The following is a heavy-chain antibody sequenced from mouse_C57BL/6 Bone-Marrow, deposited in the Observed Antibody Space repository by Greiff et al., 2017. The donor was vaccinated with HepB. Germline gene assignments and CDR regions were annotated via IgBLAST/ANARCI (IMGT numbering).Heavy chain of an antibody. V-gene: IGHV1-64*01. CDR3: ARWRDYDYLFAY. J-gene: IGHJ3*01. Sequence: VQLQQPGAELVKPGASVKLSCKASGYTFTSYWMHWVKQRPGQGLEWIGMIHPNSGSNNYNEKFKSKATLTVDKSSSTAYMQLSSLTSEDSAVYYWARWRDYDYLFAYWGQGTLVTVSA. CDR1: GYTFTSYW. D-gene: IGHD2-4*01. CDR2: IHPNSGSN.